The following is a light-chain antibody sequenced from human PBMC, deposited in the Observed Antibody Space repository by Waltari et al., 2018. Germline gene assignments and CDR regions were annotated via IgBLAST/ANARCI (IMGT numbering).Light chain of an antibody. Sequence: QSALTQPASISGSSGQSITIPCAGTLSDVWCCNLVCLYLYHPRKAPTLMLFEVSQRPPGISDRFSCSKSGNTASLTISGLQAEDEADYYCCSYAGSYTYVFGTGTKVTVL. CDR1: LSDVWCCNL. V-gene: IGLV2-23*02. CDR2: EVS. J-gene: IGLJ1*01. CDR3: CSYAGSYTYV.